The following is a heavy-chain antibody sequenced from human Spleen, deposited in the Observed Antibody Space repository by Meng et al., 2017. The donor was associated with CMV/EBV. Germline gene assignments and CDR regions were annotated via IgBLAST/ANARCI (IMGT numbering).Heavy chain of an antibody. CDR1: GFTFCSYA. Sequence: CAASGFTFCSYAMSVVRQAPGKGLEWVSLIYSGGSSTYYADSVKGRFSISRDNSKNTLYLEMNSLRAEDTAIYYCAKSMAPRASYFDSWGQGTLVTVSS. D-gene: IGHD2/OR15-2a*01. J-gene: IGHJ4*02. CDR2: IYSGGSST. CDR3: AKSMAPRASYFDS. V-gene: IGHV3-23*03.